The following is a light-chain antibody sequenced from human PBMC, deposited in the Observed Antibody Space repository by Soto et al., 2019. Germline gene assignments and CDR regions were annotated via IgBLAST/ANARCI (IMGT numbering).Light chain of an antibody. CDR3: QQYLDWPLT. CDR1: QSVSSN. Sequence: EIVMTQSPATLSVSSGERATLAFRASQSVSSNLAWYQQKAGQAPRLLMYGASTRATGIPARFSGSGSGTEFTLTISRLQSEDFAIYYCQQYLDWPLTFGQGTKVDIK. CDR2: GAS. J-gene: IGKJ1*01. V-gene: IGKV3-15*01.